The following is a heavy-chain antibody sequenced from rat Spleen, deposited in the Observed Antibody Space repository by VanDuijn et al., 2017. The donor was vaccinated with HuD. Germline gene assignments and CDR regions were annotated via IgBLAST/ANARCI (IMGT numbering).Heavy chain of an antibody. CDR3: VRANRESYAHFDH. CDR2: IWDDGST. V-gene: IGHV2-13*01. CDR1: GFSLTSYG. J-gene: IGHJ2*01. Sequence: QVQLKESGPGLVQPSQTLSLTCTVSGFSLTSYGVSWVRQPPGKGLEWMGGIWDDGSTNYNSALKSRLTISRDTSKSQVFFKRTSLQTEDTASYYCVRANRESYAHFDHWGQGVMVTVSS. D-gene: IGHD1-12*01.